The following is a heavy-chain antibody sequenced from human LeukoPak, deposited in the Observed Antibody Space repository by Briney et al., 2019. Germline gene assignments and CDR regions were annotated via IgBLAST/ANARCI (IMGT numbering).Heavy chain of an antibody. D-gene: IGHD2-2*01. CDR1: GFTFSSYG. V-gene: IGHV3-30*02. Sequence: GGSLRLSCAASGFTFSSYGMHWVRQAPGKGLEWVAFIRYDGSNKYYADPVKGRFTISRDNSKNTLYLQMNSLRAEDTAVYYCAKVGQYCSSTSCRDRYYMDVWGKGTTVTISS. J-gene: IGHJ6*03. CDR3: AKVGQYCSSTSCRDRYYMDV. CDR2: IRYDGSNK.